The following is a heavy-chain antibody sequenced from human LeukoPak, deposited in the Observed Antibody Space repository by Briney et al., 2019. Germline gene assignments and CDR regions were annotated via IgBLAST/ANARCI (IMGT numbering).Heavy chain of an antibody. CDR2: IYYSGST. D-gene: IGHD3-22*01. J-gene: IGHJ4*02. Sequence: SETLSLTCTVSGGSISSYYWNWIRQPPGKGLEWIGYIYYSGSTNYNPSLKSRVTISVDTSKNQFSLKLSSVTAADTAVYYCARTQYAYYDSSGYAYWGQGTLVTVSS. V-gene: IGHV4-59*01. CDR3: ARTQYAYYDSSGYAY. CDR1: GGSISSYY.